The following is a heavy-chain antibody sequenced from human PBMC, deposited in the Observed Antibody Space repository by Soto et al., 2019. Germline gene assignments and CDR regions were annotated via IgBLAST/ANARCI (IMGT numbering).Heavy chain of an antibody. CDR3: ARYIEYSGYDFDY. CDR1: GGSISSYY. Sequence: SETLSLTCTVSGGSISSYYWSWIRQPPGKGLEWIGYIYYSGSTNYNPSLKSRVTISVDTSKNQFSLKLSSVTAADTAVYYCARYIEYSGYDFDYWGQGTLVTVSS. V-gene: IGHV4-59*01. D-gene: IGHD5-12*01. CDR2: IYYSGST. J-gene: IGHJ4*02.